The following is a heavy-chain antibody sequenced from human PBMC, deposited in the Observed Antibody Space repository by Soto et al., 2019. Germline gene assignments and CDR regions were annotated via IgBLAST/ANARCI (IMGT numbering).Heavy chain of an antibody. V-gene: IGHV4-39*01. J-gene: IGHJ6*02. CDR1: GGSIRSSSYY. CDR2: IYYSGST. D-gene: IGHD3-22*01. Sequence: SETLSLTCSVSGGSIRSSSYYWGWIRQPPGKGLEWIGSIYYSGSTYYNPSLKSRVTISVDTSKNQFSLKLSSVTAADTAVYYCARPAYYYDSSGYLATYGMDVWGQGTTVT. CDR3: ARPAYYYDSSGYLATYGMDV.